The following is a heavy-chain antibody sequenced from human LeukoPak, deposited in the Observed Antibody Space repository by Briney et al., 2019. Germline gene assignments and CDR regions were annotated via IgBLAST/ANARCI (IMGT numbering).Heavy chain of an antibody. D-gene: IGHD5-18*01. Sequence: TPSETLSLTCAVCGGSFSGYYWSWIRQPAGKGLEWIGRIYTSGSTNYNPSLKSRVTMSVDTSKNQFSLKLSSVTAADTAVYYCAREDTAGWYYFDYWGQGTLVTVSS. CDR2: IYTSGST. CDR1: GGSFSGYY. CDR3: AREDTAGWYYFDY. V-gene: IGHV4-4*07. J-gene: IGHJ4*02.